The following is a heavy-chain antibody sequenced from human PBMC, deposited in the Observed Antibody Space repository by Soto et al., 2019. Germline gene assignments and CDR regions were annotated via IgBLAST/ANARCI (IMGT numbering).Heavy chain of an antibody. CDR1: GYTFTGDY. CDR3: AREYTSSSAWFDP. D-gene: IGHD6-6*01. Sequence: ASVKVSCKASGYTFTGDYIHWMRQAPGQGLEWMGWINPNSGDTNYAQKFQGRVTMTRDKSVSTAYMELSRLGSDDTAVFYCAREYTSSSAWFDPWGHGTLVTVSS. J-gene: IGHJ5*02. CDR2: INPNSGDT. V-gene: IGHV1-2*02.